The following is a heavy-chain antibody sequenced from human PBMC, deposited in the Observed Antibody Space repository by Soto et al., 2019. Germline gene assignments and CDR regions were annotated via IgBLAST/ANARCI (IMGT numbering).Heavy chain of an antibody. V-gene: IGHV4-34*01. CDR2: INHSGNT. CDR3: ARGRTVRNYADDSSDYFYFFDY. J-gene: IGHJ4*02. CDR1: GGSFSGYY. D-gene: IGHD3-22*01. Sequence: SETLSLSCAVYGGSFSGYYWSWIRQPPGKGLEWIGEINHSGNTNYNPSLKSRVTISVDRSKNQFSLKLISANAADTAVYYCARGRTVRNYADDSSDYFYFFDYWGQGTQVTVSS.